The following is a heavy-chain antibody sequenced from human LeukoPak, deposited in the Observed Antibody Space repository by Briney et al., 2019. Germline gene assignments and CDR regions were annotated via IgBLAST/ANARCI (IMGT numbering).Heavy chain of an antibody. Sequence: GGSLRLSCAASGFTFSSYAVHWVRQAPGKGLEWVAVISYDGGNKYYADSVKGRFTISRDNSKNTLYLQMNSLRAEDTAVYYCERERGPRVYFDYWGQGTLVTVSS. J-gene: IGHJ4*02. CDR2: ISYDGGNK. CDR3: ERERGPRVYFDY. D-gene: IGHD1-14*01. CDR1: GFTFSSYA. V-gene: IGHV3-30-3*01.